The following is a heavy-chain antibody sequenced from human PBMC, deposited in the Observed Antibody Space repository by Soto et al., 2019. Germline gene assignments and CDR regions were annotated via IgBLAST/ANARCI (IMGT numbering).Heavy chain of an antibody. Sequence: QVQLVESGGGVVQPGRSLRLSCAASGFTFSSYGMHWVRQAPGKGLEWVAVIWDDGSNKYYADSVKGRFTISRDNSKNTVYLQMNSLRAEDTAVYYCARDSSGTYFDYWGQGTLVTVS. V-gene: IGHV3-33*01. CDR1: GFTFSSYG. CDR2: IWDDGSNK. J-gene: IGHJ4*02. D-gene: IGHD6-19*01. CDR3: ARDSSGTYFDY.